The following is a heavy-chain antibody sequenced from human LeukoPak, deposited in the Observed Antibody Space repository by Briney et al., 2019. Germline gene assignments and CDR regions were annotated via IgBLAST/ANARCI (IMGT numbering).Heavy chain of an antibody. CDR2: MYYSGST. Sequence: SETLSLTCSVSGGSISRYYWNWIRQPPGKGLEWIGYMYYSGSTNYNPSLKSRVTISIDTSKNQFSLKLSSVTAADTAVYYCARGFSSWPYHFDYWGQGTLVTVSS. CDR3: ARGFSSWPYHFDY. CDR1: GGSISRYY. V-gene: IGHV4-59*01. J-gene: IGHJ4*02. D-gene: IGHD6-13*01.